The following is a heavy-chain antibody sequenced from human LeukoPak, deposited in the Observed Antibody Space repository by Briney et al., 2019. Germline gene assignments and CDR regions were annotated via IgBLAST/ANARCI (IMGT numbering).Heavy chain of an antibody. D-gene: IGHD1-26*01. V-gene: IGHV3-23*01. CDR1: GFTFSAYA. CDR2: IGSDNKP. CDR3: ARDRGSREDGMDV. Sequence: PGGSLRLSCEASGFTFSAYAMTWVRQAPGKGLEWVSSIGSDNKPHYSESVKGRFAISRDNSKNTLYLQMNSLRAEDTAVYNCARDRGSREDGMDVWGQGTTVTVSS. J-gene: IGHJ6*02.